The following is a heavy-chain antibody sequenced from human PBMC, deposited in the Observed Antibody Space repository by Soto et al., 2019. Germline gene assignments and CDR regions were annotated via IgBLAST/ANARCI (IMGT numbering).Heavy chain of an antibody. Sequence: QVQLVQSGAEVKKPGSSVKVSCKASGGTFSSYAISWVRQAPGQGLEWMGGIIPIFGTANYAQKFQGRVTITEDESTSPAYMELSSLRFEDTGVYYGARSGYSYGYGYYYGMDVWGQGTTVTVSS. CDR1: GGTFSSYA. J-gene: IGHJ6*02. CDR2: IIPIFGTA. D-gene: IGHD5-18*01. CDR3: ARSGYSYGYGYYYGMDV. V-gene: IGHV1-69*12.